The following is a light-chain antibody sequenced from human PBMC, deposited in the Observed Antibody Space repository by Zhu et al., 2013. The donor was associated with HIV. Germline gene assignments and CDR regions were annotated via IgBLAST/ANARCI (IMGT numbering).Light chain of an antibody. V-gene: IGLV2-8*01. CDR1: SSDVGAYNY. CDR3: SSYAGSNNYV. J-gene: IGLJ1*01. Sequence: QSALTQPPSASGSPGQSIAISCTGTSSDVGAYNYVSWYQQHPGKAPKLMIYEVSKRPSGVPDHFSGSKSGNMASLTVSGLQAEDEADYYCSSYAGSNNYVFGTGTKVTVL. CDR2: EVS.